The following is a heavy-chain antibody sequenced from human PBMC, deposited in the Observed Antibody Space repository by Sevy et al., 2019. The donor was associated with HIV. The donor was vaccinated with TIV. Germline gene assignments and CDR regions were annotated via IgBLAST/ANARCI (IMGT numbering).Heavy chain of an antibody. Sequence: ASVKVSCKASGGTFNSYIVSWVRQAPGQGLEWMGEITPILGTTQYEQKFKGRVTISADESTNTIYMELSSLKSEDTAVYYCARWSISIDYWGQGTLVTVSS. D-gene: IGHD3-3*02. CDR1: GGTFNSYI. CDR3: ARWSISIDY. J-gene: IGHJ4*02. V-gene: IGHV1-69*13. CDR2: ITPILGTT.